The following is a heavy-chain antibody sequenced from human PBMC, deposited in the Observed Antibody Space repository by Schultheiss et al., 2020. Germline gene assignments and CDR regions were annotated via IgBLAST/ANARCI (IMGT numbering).Heavy chain of an antibody. Sequence: SQTLPLTCAISGDSVFRNSATWNWVRQSPSRGLECLGRTYYRSKWYYHYAESVKSRITVNADTSKNQFSLQLNSMAPEDTAVYSCARDFDYWGQGTLVTVSS. CDR2: TYYRSKWYY. J-gene: IGHJ4*02. V-gene: IGHV6-1*01. CDR1: GDSVFRNSAT. CDR3: ARDFDY.